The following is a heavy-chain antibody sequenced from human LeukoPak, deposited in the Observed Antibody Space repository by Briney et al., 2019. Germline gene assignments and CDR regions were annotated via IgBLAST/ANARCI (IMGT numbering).Heavy chain of an antibody. V-gene: IGHV4-39*01. CDR3: ARKRGERGYSYGFAYYFDY. Sequence: SETLSLTCTVSGGSISSSSYYWGWIRQPPGKGLEWIGSIYYSGSTYYNPSLKSRVTISVDTSKNQFSLKLSSVTAADTAVYYCARKRGERGYSYGFAYYFDYWGQGTLVTVSS. D-gene: IGHD5-18*01. CDR2: IYYSGST. CDR1: GGSISSSSYY. J-gene: IGHJ4*02.